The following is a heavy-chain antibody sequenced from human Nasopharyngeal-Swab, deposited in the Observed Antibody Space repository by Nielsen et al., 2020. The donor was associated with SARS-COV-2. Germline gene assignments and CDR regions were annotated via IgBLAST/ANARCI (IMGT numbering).Heavy chain of an antibody. Sequence: GESLKISCAASGFTFDDYAMHWVRQAPRKGLEWVSLISGDGGSTYYTDSVKGRFTISRDNSKNSLYLQMNSLRTEDTALYYCAKDISSSGYYGMDVWGQGTTVTVSS. CDR2: ISGDGGST. CDR3: AKDISSSGYYGMDV. V-gene: IGHV3-43*02. J-gene: IGHJ6*02. D-gene: IGHD6-6*01. CDR1: GFTFDDYA.